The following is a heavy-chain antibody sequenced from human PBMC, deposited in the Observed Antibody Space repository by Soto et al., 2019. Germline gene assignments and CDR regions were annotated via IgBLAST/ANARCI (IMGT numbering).Heavy chain of an antibody. CDR3: ARDGGGYDGNY. V-gene: IGHV4-59*01. Sequence: SETLSLTCTVSGGSISSYYWSWIRQPPGKGLEWIGYIYYSGSTNYNPSLKSRVTISVDTSKNQFSLKLSSVTAADTAVYYCARDGGGYDGNYWGQGTLVTVSS. D-gene: IGHD5-12*01. CDR1: GGSISSYY. CDR2: IYYSGST. J-gene: IGHJ4*02.